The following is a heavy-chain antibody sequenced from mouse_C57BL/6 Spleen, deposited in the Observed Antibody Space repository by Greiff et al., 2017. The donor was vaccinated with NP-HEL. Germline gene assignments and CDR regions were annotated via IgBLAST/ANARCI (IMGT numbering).Heavy chain of an antibody. CDR3: TARWYFDV. Sequence: EVKVEESGGGLVQPGGSMKLSCVASGFTFSNYWMNWVRQSPEKGLEWVAQIRLKSDNYATHYAESVKGRFTISRDDSKSSVYLQMNNLRAEDTGIYYCTARWYFDVWGTGTTVTVSS. CDR1: GFTFSNYW. J-gene: IGHJ1*03. CDR2: IRLKSDNYAT. V-gene: IGHV6-3*01.